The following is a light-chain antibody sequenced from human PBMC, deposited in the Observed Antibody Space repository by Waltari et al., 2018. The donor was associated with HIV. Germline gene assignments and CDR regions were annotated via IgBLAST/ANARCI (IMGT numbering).Light chain of an antibody. CDR2: EVS. V-gene: IGLV2-14*01. CDR3: CSYASSTTLDV. J-gene: IGLJ2*01. CDR1: SSDVGGYNY. Sequence: QSALTQPASVSGSPGQSITISCTGTSSDVGGYNYVSWYQQHPGTAPKLLIYEVSNRPSGISNRFSGSKSGNTASLTISGLQAEDEADYYCCSYASSTTLDVFGGGTKLTVL.